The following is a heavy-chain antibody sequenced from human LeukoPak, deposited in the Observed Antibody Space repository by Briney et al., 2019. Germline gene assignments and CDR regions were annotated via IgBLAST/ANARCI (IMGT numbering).Heavy chain of an antibody. V-gene: IGHV3-74*01. CDR3: TRDSGAGDY. Sequence: GGSLRLSCAASGFTFSAYWMHWVRQAPGKGLVWVSRISTDGSITSYADSAKGRFTISRDNAKNTLYLQMNSLRAEDTAVYYCTRDSGAGDYWGQGTLVTVSS. D-gene: IGHD1-26*01. CDR1: GFTFSAYW. J-gene: IGHJ4*02. CDR2: ISTDGSIT.